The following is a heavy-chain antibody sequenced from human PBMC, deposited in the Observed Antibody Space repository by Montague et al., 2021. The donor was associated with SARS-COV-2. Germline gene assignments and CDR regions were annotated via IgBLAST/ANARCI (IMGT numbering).Heavy chain of an antibody. CDR2: IYTSGST. CDR3: ARAKGSRYYYDSSGYYRDRGYYYYYYGMDV. J-gene: IGHJ6*02. Sequence: TLSLTCTVSGGSISSGSYYWSWIRQPAGKGLEWIGRIYTSGSTNYNPSLKSRVTISVDTSKNQFSLKLSSVTAADTAVYYCARAKGSRYYYDSSGYYRDRGYYYYYYGMDVWGHGTPVTVSS. V-gene: IGHV4-61*02. D-gene: IGHD3-22*01. CDR1: GGSISSGSYY.